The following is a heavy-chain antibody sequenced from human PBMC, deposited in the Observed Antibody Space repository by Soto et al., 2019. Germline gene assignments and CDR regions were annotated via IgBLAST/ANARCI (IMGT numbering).Heavy chain of an antibody. CDR2: IYSGGST. CDR1: GFTVSSNY. CDR3: ARGFSHYDSSGYTLDL. D-gene: IGHD3-22*01. Sequence: EVQLVESGGGLIQPGGSLRLSCAASGFTVSSNYMSWVRQAPGKGLEWVSVIYSGGSTYYSDSVKGRFTISRDNSKNTLYLQMNSLRAEDTAVYYCARGFSHYDSSGYTLDLWGRGTLVTVSS. J-gene: IGHJ2*01. V-gene: IGHV3-53*01.